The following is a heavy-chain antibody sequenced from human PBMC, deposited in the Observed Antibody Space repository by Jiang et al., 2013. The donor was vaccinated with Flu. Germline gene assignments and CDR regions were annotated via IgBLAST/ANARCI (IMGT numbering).Heavy chain of an antibody. V-gene: IGHV3-33*01. J-gene: IGHJ4*02. CDR2: WYDGSNK. Sequence: WYDGSNKYYADSVKGRFTISRDNSKNTLYLQMNSLRAEDTAVYYCARDPSGSYSFDYWGQGTLVTVSS. D-gene: IGHD1-26*01. CDR3: ARDPSGSYSFDY.